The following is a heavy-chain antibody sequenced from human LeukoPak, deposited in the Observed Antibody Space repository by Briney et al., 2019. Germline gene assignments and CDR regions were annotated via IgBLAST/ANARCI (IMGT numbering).Heavy chain of an antibody. CDR2: ISYDGSNK. D-gene: IGHD3-22*01. Sequence: GGSLRLSCAASGFTFSSYGMHWVRQAPGKGLEWVAVISYDGSNKYYADSVKGRFTISRDNSKNTLYLQMNSLRAEDTAVYYCAKGTHYYDSSGGPNFDYWGQGTLVTVSS. CDR3: AKGTHYYDSSGGPNFDY. CDR1: GFTFSSYG. J-gene: IGHJ4*02. V-gene: IGHV3-30*18.